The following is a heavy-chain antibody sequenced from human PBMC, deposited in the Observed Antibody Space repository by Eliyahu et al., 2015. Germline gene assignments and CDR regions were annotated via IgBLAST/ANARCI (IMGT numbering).Heavy chain of an antibody. V-gene: IGHV3-11*01. CDR3: VRDGGSRSGYNYYFDY. CDR2: ISSGGHTV. J-gene: IGHJ4*02. CDR1: GFTLDDHY. D-gene: IGHD3-3*01. Sequence: QVQLVQSGGGVVKPGGSLRLSCAASGFTLDDHYMSWIRQAPGKGLEWIWYISSGGHTVYDADSVKGRFTISRDKAKNALFLQMNSLRAEDTAVYYCVRDGGSRSGYNYYFDYWGQGALVTVSS.